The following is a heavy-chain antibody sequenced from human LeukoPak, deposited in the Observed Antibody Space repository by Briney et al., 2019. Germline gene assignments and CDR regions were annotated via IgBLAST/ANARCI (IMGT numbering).Heavy chain of an antibody. Sequence: SETLSLTCAVYGGSFSGYYWSWIRQPPGKGLEWIGEINHSGSTNYNPSLKSRVTISVDTSKNQFSLKLSSVTAADTAVYYCARWDTAMATTYYYYGMDVWGQGTTVTVSS. V-gene: IGHV4-34*01. J-gene: IGHJ6*02. CDR2: INHSGST. CDR1: GGSFSGYY. CDR3: ARWDTAMATTYYYYGMDV. D-gene: IGHD5-18*01.